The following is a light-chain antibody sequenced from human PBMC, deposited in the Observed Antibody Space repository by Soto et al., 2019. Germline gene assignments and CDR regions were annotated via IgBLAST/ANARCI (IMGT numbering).Light chain of an antibody. CDR1: QSLTSSY. J-gene: IGKJ4*01. CDR3: QQYNNWLT. Sequence: EIVLTQSPGTLSLSPGETATLSCRASQSLTSSYLAWYQQKPGQAPRLLIYGASSRATGIPDRFSGSGSGTDFTLTISRLEPEDFAVYYCQQYNNWLTFGGGTKVDIK. CDR2: GAS. V-gene: IGKV3-20*01.